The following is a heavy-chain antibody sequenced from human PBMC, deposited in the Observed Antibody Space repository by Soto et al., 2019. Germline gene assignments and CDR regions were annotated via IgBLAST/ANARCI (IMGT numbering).Heavy chain of an antibody. J-gene: IGHJ6*02. Sequence: SLPMPVTSTVDLGSFRDYSWNCNFIKNPPGNGLEWIGEINHSGSTSHNPSLKSRVTLSLDTSKNQFSLILTSVTAADTAVYYCARGSLNYDLCSRPINGGMDVWVQGTTVPV. CDR2: INHSGST. V-gene: IGHV4-34*01. D-gene: IGHD3-3*01. CDR1: LGSFRDYS. CDR3: ARGSLNYDLCSRPINGGMDV.